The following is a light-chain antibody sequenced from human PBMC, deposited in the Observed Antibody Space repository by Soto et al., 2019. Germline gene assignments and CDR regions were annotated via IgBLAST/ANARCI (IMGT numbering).Light chain of an antibody. V-gene: IGKV3-20*01. J-gene: IGKJ3*01. Sequence: EVVMTQSPATLSVSPGERATLSCRASQTVSRNLAWYQQRPGQAPRLLIYGASSRATGVPDRFSASWSGTDFTLTISRLEPEDFSVYYGQQYGRSPFTFGPGTKVDIK. CDR1: QTVSRN. CDR3: QQYGRSPFT. CDR2: GAS.